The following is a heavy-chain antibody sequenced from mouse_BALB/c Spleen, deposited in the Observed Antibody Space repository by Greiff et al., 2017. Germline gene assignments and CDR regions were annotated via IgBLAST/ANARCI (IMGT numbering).Heavy chain of an antibody. CDR1: GYTFTNYW. J-gene: IGHJ4*01. V-gene: IGHV1-63*02. CDR3: ARAYGRDY. Sequence: VKLMESGAELVRPGTSVKISCKASGYTFTNYWLGWVKQRPGHGLEWIGDIYPGGGYTNYNEKFKGKATLTADTSSSTAYMQLSSLTSEDSAVYFCARAYGRDYWGQGTSVTVSS. CDR2: IYPGGGYT.